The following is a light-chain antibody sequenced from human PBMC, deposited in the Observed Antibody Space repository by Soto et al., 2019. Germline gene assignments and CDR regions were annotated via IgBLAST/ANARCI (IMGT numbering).Light chain of an antibody. CDR2: EVN. J-gene: IGLJ2*01. Sequence: QSALTQPASVSGSPGQSITISCTGTSSDVGGYKYVSWYQHHPGRGPKLMIYEVNYRPSGVSNRFSGSKSGNTASLTISGIQAEDEADYYCSSYTSSRTLVFGGGTKLTVL. CDR1: SSDVGGYKY. V-gene: IGLV2-14*01. CDR3: SSYTSSRTLV.